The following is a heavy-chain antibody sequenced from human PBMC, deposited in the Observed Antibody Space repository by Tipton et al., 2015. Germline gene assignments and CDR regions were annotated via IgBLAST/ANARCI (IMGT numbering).Heavy chain of an antibody. V-gene: IGHV4-61*01. CDR3: ARDLEHGMDV. J-gene: IGHJ6*02. CDR2: IYYTGST. D-gene: IGHD5-24*01. CDR1: GASVSSDSYY. Sequence: TLSLTCTVSGASVSSDSYYWSWIRQPPGKGLEWIAYIYYTGSTNYNPSLKSRVTISLDMSRNQFSLKLSSLTAADTAVYYCARDLEHGMDVWGHGTTVTVSS.